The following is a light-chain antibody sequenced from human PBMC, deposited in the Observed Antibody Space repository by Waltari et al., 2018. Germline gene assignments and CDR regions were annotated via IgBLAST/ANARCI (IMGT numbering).Light chain of an antibody. Sequence: EIVLTQSPATLSLSSGERATLSCRASQSVGSYFAWYKQKPGQAPSLLIYDASHRATGIPARFSGSGSGTDFTLTISSLEFEDSAVYFCHQRHSWPITFGQGTRLEIK. J-gene: IGKJ5*01. V-gene: IGKV3-11*01. CDR1: QSVGSY. CDR2: DAS. CDR3: HQRHSWPIT.